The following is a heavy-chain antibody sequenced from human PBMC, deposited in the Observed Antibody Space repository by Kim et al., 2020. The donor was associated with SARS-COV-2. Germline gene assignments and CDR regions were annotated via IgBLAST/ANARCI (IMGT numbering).Heavy chain of an antibody. CDR2: IHYIGST. Sequence: SETLSLTCTVSGGSISNFFWSWIRQSPGKGLEWIGYIHYIGSTNYNPSLKSRVTISVETSKNQISLKLNSVNAADTATYYCARSQYEYYYYGMDVWGLGTTVTVSS. D-gene: IGHD4-4*01. J-gene: IGHJ6*02. V-gene: IGHV4-59*13. CDR3: ARSQYEYYYYGMDV. CDR1: GGSISNFF.